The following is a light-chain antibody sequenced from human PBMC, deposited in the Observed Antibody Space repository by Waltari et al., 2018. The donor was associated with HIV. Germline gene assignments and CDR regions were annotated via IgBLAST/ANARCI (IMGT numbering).Light chain of an antibody. CDR2: KVS. V-gene: IGKV2-30*01. J-gene: IGKJ5*01. CDR1: QSLVSSNGDTY. CDR3: MQGTHWPPT. Sequence: DVVMTQSPPSLPVTLGQPASISCRSTQSLVSSNGDTYVNWFQQRPGQSPRRLIYKVSNRDSGVPDRFSGSGSATNFTLKITRVEADDVGVYYCMQGTHWPPTLGQGTRLEI.